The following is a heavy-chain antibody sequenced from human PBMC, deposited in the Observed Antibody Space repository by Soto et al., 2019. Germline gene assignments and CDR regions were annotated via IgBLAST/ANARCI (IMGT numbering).Heavy chain of an antibody. Sequence: FGPTLVHPTETLTLTCTVSGFSLNDARVGVSWIRQSPGMALEWLAHIFSNDDKSYSKSLFNRLTISKDTSKSQVVLTMTNMGTVETATYLCARIQDYVWASYPYDXWGQGSLVTVSX. D-gene: IGHD3-16*02. CDR2: IFSNDDK. CDR3: ARIQDYVWASYPYDX. J-gene: IGHJ4*02. V-gene: IGHV2-26*01. CDR1: GFSLNDARVG.